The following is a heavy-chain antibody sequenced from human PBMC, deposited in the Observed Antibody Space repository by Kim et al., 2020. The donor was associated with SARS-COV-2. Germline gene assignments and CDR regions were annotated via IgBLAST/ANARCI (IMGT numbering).Heavy chain of an antibody. Sequence: RFTISRDNSKNTLYLQINSLSAEDTAVYYCAKGSGEGSSWYVWGKGDFDYWGQGTLVTVSS. V-gene: IGHV3-23*01. CDR3: AKGSGEGSSWYVWGKGDFDY. J-gene: IGHJ4*02. D-gene: IGHD6-13*01.